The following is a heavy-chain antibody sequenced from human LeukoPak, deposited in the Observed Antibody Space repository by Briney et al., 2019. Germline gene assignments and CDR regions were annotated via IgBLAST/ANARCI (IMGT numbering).Heavy chain of an antibody. V-gene: IGHV3-33*01. CDR3: ARDKDGYTLDY. J-gene: IGHJ4*02. Sequence: GGSLRLSCATSGFTFSGYGMHWVRQAPGKGLEWVTVIWSDGSNKYYADSVKGRFTISRDNSKNTLYLQMNSLRAEDTAVYYCARDKDGYTLDYWGQGTLVTVSS. CDR1: GFTFSGYG. CDR2: IWSDGSNK. D-gene: IGHD5-24*01.